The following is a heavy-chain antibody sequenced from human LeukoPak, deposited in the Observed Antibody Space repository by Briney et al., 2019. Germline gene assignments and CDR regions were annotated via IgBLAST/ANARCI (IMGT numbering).Heavy chain of an antibody. J-gene: IGHJ4*02. CDR1: GYSFSTYW. D-gene: IGHD2-8*02. Sequence: GESLKISCKGSGYSFSTYWVGWVRQMPGRGLEWMGTIYPGDSDTRYSPSFQGQVTISADKSITTAYLQWSSLKASDTAMYYCARRGWSTELFEYWGQGTLVTVSS. CDR3: ARRGWSTELFEY. V-gene: IGHV5-51*01. CDR2: IYPGDSDT.